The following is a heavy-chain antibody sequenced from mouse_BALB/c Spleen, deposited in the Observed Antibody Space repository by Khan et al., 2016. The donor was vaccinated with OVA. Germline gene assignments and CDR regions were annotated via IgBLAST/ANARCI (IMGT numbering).Heavy chain of an antibody. CDR1: GFTFSGFG. V-gene: IGHV5-17*02. CDR3: ARTGYYYFDY. J-gene: IGHJ2*01. Sequence: EVELVESGGGLVQPGGSRKLSCAASGFTFSGFGMHWVRQAPEKGLEWVAYISSGSSTIYYADTVKGRFTISRDTPKNTLFLQRASLRSEDTAMYDCARTGYYYFDYWGQGTTLTVSS. D-gene: IGHD2-3*01. CDR2: ISSGSSTI.